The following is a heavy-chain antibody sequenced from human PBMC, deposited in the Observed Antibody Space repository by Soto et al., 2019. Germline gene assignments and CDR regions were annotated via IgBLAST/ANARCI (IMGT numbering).Heavy chain of an antibody. CDR1: GYSFTSYW. CDR3: ARHVMAARGCVDEPL. D-gene: IGHD3-10*01. CDR2: IDPSDSYT. J-gene: IGHJ4*02. Sequence: GESLKISCKGSGYSFTSYWISWVRQMPGKGLEWMGRIDPSDSYTNYSPSFQGHVTISADKSITTAYLQWSSLKASDTAMYYFARHVMAARGCVDEPLGGQGTLVTVSS. V-gene: IGHV5-10-1*01.